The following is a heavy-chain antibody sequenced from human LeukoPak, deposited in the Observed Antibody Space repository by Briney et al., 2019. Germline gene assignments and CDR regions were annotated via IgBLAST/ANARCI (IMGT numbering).Heavy chain of an antibody. J-gene: IGHJ4*02. D-gene: IGHD2-2*01. CDR2: INPNTGDT. V-gene: IGHV1-2*02. CDR3: ARQDQLPLDY. CDR1: GYTFTDYY. Sequence: ASVKVSCKASGYTFTDYYMHWVRQAPGQGLEWMGWINPNTGDTNYAQKFQGRVTMTTDTSISTAYMELGRLRSADTAVYYCARQDQLPLDYWGQGTLVTVSS.